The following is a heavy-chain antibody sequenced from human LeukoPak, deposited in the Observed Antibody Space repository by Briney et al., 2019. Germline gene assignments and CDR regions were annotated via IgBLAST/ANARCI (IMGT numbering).Heavy chain of an antibody. CDR1: GASISCYY. J-gene: IGHJ6*02. Sequence: SETVSLTCTVSGASISCYYWSWIRQPPGKGLEWIGYIYYSGSTYYNPSLKSRVTISVDTSKNQFSLKLSSVTAADTAVYYCARETYDSYYYYGMDVWGQGTTATVSS. CDR2: IYYSGST. V-gene: IGHV4-59*12. CDR3: ARETYDSYYYYGMDV. D-gene: IGHD5-12*01.